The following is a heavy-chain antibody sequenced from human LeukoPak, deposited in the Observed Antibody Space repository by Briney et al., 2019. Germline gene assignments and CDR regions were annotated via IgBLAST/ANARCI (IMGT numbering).Heavy chain of an antibody. CDR1: GFTVINNY. CDR3: AKDRGY. J-gene: IGHJ4*02. CDR2: ISGSGGST. V-gene: IGHV3-23*01. Sequence: GGSLRLSCAASGFTVINNYMTWVRQAPGKGLEWVSAISGSGGSTYYADSVKGRFTISRDNSKNTLYLQMNSLRAEDAAVYYCAKDRGYWGQGTLVTVSS.